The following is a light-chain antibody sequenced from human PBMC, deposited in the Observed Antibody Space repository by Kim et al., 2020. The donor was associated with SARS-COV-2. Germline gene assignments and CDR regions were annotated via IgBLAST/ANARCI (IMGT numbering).Light chain of an antibody. J-gene: IGKJ5*01. CDR2: GAS. Sequence: EIVLTQSPGPLSLSPGDRATLSCRASQSVSSNYLAWYQQKPGQAPRLVIYGASNRATGIPDRFSGSGSGTDFTLTISRLEPEDFAVFYCQQYGSPPLTFGRGTRLEIK. CDR3: QQYGSPPLT. CDR1: QSVSSNY. V-gene: IGKV3-20*01.